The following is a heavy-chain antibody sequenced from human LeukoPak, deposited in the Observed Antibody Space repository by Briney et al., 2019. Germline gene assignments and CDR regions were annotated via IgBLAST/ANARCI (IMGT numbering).Heavy chain of an antibody. V-gene: IGHV1-69*01. CDR3: ARDALPPLSPRIDY. Sequence: SVKVSCKASGGTFSSYAISWVRQAPGQGLEWMGGIIPIFGTANYAQKFQGRVTITADESTSTAYMELSSLRSEDTAVYYCARDALPPLSPRIDYWGQGTLVTVSS. CDR1: GGTFSSYA. CDR2: IIPIFGTA. D-gene: IGHD2-15*01. J-gene: IGHJ4*02.